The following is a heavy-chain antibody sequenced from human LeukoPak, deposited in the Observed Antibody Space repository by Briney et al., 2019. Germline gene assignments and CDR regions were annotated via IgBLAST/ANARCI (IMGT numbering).Heavy chain of an antibody. CDR1: GFTFSSYP. CDR3: AKVETAAAATLRGFDY. V-gene: IGHV3-23*01. Sequence: GGSLRLPCAASGFTFSSYPMSWVRQPPGRGLDWVSSIGGSGGSTYYADSVKGRFTISRDNSKNTLYLQMNSLRAEDTAVYYCAKVETAAAATLRGFDYWGQGTLVTVSS. J-gene: IGHJ4*02. CDR2: IGGSGGST. D-gene: IGHD6-13*01.